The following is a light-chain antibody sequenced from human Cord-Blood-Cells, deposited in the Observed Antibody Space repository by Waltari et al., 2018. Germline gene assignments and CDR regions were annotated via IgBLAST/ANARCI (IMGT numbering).Light chain of an antibody. Sequence: QSALTHPPSVSGSPGQPLTISCTETRSDVGGLNLIPWHQQHPGQAPKLMIYEGSKLPSGVSNRFSGSKSGNTAYLTISGLQAADEADYYCCSYAGSSTVVFGGGTKLTVL. CDR1: RSDVGGLNL. V-gene: IGLV2-23*01. J-gene: IGLJ2*01. CDR2: EGS. CDR3: CSYAGSSTVV.